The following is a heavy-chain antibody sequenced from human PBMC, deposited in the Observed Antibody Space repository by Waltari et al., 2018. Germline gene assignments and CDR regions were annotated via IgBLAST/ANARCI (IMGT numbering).Heavy chain of an antibody. V-gene: IGHV4-59*01. J-gene: IGHJ5*02. CDR2: IYYTGST. Sequence: QVQLQESGPRLEKPSETLSLIGTVSGGSISSYYWSWIRQPPGKGLDWIGDIYYTGSTNVNPSLKSRVTMSVDTSKNQFSLKLSSVTAADTAVYYCARGGGGDWEWFDPWGQGTLVTVSS. D-gene: IGHD2-21*02. CDR3: ARGGGGDWEWFDP. CDR1: GGSISSYY.